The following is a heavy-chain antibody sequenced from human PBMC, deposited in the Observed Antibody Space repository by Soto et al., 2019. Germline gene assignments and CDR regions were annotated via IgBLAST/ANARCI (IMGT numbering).Heavy chain of an antibody. D-gene: IGHD2-15*01. CDR2: INPNSGGT. Sequence: QVQLVQSGAEVKKPRASVKVSCKASGYTFTGYYMHWVRQAPGQGLEWMGWINPNSGGTNYAQKFQGCVTMTRDTSISTAYMELSRLRSDDTAVYYCAILGGERGYCSGGSCPLDYWGQGTLVTVSS. J-gene: IGHJ4*02. CDR1: GYTFTGYY. V-gene: IGHV1-2*04. CDR3: AILGGERGYCSGGSCPLDY.